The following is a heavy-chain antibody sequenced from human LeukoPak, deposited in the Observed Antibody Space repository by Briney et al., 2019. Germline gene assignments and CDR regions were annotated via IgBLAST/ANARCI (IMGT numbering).Heavy chain of an antibody. D-gene: IGHD6-13*01. Sequence: GGSLRLSCAASGFTFDDYAMHWVRQAPGKGLEWVSLISWDGGSTYYADSVKGRFTISRDNSKNSLYLQMNSLRAEDTALYYCAKEPARYSSSWSFDYWGQGTLVTVS. CDR1: GFTFDDYA. CDR3: AKEPARYSSSWSFDY. J-gene: IGHJ4*02. V-gene: IGHV3-43D*03. CDR2: ISWDGGST.